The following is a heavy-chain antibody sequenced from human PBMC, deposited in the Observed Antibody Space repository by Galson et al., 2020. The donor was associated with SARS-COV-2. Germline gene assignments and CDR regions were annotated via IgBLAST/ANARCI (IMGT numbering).Heavy chain of an antibody. D-gene: IGHD1-26*01. Sequence: GGSLRLSCAVSGFTFNSYTMSWVRQAPGKGPEWVSSISSNSEYIYYVDSLKGRFTISRDNAKNSLYLQMNSLRAEDTAVYYCAREASWAMFGMDVWCQGTTVTVSS. CDR2: ISSNSEYI. J-gene: IGHJ6*02. V-gene: IGHV3-21*01. CDR3: AREASWAMFGMDV. CDR1: GFTFNSYT.